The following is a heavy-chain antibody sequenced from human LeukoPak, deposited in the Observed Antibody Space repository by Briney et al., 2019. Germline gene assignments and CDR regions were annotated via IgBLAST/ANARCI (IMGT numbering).Heavy chain of an antibody. J-gene: IGHJ4*02. CDR3: ARGGNYPFDY. V-gene: IGHV4-39*01. CDR1: GGSISSSSYY. D-gene: IGHD1-7*01. CDR2: IYYSGST. Sequence: SETLSLTCTVSGGSISSSSYYWGWIRQPPGKGLEWIGSIYYSGSTCYNPSLKSRVTISVDTSKNQFSLKLSSVTAADTAVYSCARGGNYPFDYWGQGTLVIVSS.